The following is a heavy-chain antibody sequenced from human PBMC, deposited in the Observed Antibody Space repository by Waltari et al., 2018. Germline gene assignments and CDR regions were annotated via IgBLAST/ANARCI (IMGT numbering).Heavy chain of an antibody. CDR3: ARGRGGYSGYDRRGRYYGMDV. Sequence: QVQLQQWGAGLLKPSETLSLTCAVYGGSFSGYYWSWIRQPPGKGLEWIGEINHRGSNNDSPALSGRVTISVDTSKNQFSLKLSSVTAADTAVYYCARGRGGYSGYDRRGRYYGMDVWGQGTTVTVSS. D-gene: IGHD5-12*01. V-gene: IGHV4-34*01. J-gene: IGHJ6*02. CDR2: INHRGSN. CDR1: GGSFSGYY.